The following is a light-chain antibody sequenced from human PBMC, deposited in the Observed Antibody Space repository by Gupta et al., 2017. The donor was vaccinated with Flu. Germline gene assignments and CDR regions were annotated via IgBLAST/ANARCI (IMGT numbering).Light chain of an antibody. J-gene: IGKJ3*01. CDR2: AAS. Sequence: IQMTQSPSSLSASIGDRVTITCRTSQTISSYLNWYQQKPGKAPKVLIYAASVLQSWVPARFSGSGSGTDFTLTISSLQPEDFATYYNQHRGTFGPGTKVDIK. V-gene: IGKV1-39*01. CDR1: QTISSY. CDR3: QHRGT.